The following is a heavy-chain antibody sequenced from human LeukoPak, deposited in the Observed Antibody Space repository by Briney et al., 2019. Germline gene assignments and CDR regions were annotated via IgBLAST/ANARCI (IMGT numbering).Heavy chain of an antibody. V-gene: IGHV3-30-3*01. Sequence: GGSLRLSCAASGFIFNNYAMPWVRQAPGKGLEWVAVISYDGSNKYYADSVKGRFTISRDNSKNTLYLQMNSLRAEDTAVYYCATLFQPIPRGWGQGTLVTVSS. CDR3: ATLFQPIPRG. J-gene: IGHJ4*02. CDR1: GFIFNNYA. CDR2: ISYDGSNK.